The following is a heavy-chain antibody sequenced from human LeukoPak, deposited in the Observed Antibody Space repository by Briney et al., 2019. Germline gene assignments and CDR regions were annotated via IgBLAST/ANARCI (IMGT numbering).Heavy chain of an antibody. CDR2: IYSSGDT. V-gene: IGHV4-4*07. J-gene: IGHJ4*02. CDR1: GASISNHY. D-gene: IGHD1-26*01. Sequence: SETLSLTCTVSGASISNHYWSWIRQPAGKALEWIGRIYSSGDTDYNPSLKSRVTMSVDTSKSQFSLKLGSVIAADTAVYYCAHGGNSGSYSENWGQGALVTVSS. CDR3: AHGGNSGSYSEN.